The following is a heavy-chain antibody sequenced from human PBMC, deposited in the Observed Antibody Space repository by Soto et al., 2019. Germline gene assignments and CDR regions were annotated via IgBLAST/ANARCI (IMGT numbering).Heavy chain of an antibody. D-gene: IGHD2-2*01. CDR3: ARRQDYQLPGGFDH. CDR1: GFTFSNYA. J-gene: IGHJ4*02. Sequence: GGSLRLSCAASGFTFSNYAMSWVRQAPGRGLEWVSAISDSGVSTYYAESVKGRFTISRDNSKNTLYLQMNSLRAEDTALYYCARRQDYQLPGGFDHWGQGTLVTVSS. V-gene: IGHV3-23*01. CDR2: ISDSGVST.